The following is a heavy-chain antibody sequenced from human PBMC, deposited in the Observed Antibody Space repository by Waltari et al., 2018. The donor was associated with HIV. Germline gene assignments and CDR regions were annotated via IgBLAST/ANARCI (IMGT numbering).Heavy chain of an antibody. CDR3: ARALDYDESGSFPWWFFDL. Sequence: QVLLQESGPGRVKPSQTLSLTCTVSSGYITRGSYFWTWIRQPAGMGLEWIGRVYTRGNTNYNPPLKNRVTISVNTSRNQFSLRLSSMAAADTAVYYCARALDYDESGSFPWWFFDLWGRGSLVTVSS. CDR1: SGYITRGSYF. CDR2: VYTRGNT. D-gene: IGHD3-10*01. J-gene: IGHJ2*01. V-gene: IGHV4-61*02.